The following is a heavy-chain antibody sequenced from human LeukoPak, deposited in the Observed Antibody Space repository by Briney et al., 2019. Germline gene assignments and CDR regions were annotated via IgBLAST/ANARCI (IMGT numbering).Heavy chain of an antibody. CDR3: ARVGYSSPPRSPHNWFDP. D-gene: IGHD6-13*01. V-gene: IGHV1-69*04. CDR1: GGTFSSYA. CDR2: IIPILGIA. J-gene: IGHJ5*02. Sequence: ASVKVSCKASGGTFSSYAISWVRQAPGQGLEWMGRIIPILGIANYAQKFQGRVTITADKSTSTAYMELSSLRSGDTAVYYCARVGYSSPPRSPHNWFDPWGQGTLVTVSS.